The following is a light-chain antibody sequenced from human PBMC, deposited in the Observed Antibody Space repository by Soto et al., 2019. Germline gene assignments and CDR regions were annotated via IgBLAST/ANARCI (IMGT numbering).Light chain of an antibody. CDR1: QAIRND. Sequence: DIQMTQSPSSRSASVGDRVTITCLASQAIRNDLAWYQQKPGRAPKRLIYGSSSLQSGVPSRFSGSGSGTEFTLTISSLQPEDFGTYYCLQHNLFPRTFGQGTKVDIK. CDR2: GSS. J-gene: IGKJ1*01. V-gene: IGKV1-17*01. CDR3: LQHNLFPRT.